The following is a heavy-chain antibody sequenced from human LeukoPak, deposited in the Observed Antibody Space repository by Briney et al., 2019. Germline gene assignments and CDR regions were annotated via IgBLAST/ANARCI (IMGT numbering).Heavy chain of an antibody. CDR2: MNPNSGNT. J-gene: IGHJ3*02. D-gene: IGHD3-10*01. Sequence: ASVKVSCKASGYTFTSYDINWVRQATGQGLEWMGWMNPNSGNTGYAQKFQGRVTMTRNTSISTAYMELSSLRSEDTAVYYCARGGVLWFGELVFAFDIWGQGTMVAVSS. V-gene: IGHV1-8*01. CDR3: ARGGVLWFGELVFAFDI. CDR1: GYTFTSYD.